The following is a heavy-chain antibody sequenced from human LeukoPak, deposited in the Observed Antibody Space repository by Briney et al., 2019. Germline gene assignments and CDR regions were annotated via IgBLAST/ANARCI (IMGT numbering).Heavy chain of an antibody. CDR1: GFTFSDYY. CDR3: ARGYFDGMDV. Sequence: GGSLRLSCAASGFTFSDYYMSWIRQAPGKGLEWVSYISSSSSYTNYADSGKGRFTISRDNAKNSLYLQMNSLRAEDTAVYYCARGYFDGMDVWGQGTTVTVSS. J-gene: IGHJ6*02. D-gene: IGHD3-9*01. V-gene: IGHV3-11*03. CDR2: ISSSSSYT.